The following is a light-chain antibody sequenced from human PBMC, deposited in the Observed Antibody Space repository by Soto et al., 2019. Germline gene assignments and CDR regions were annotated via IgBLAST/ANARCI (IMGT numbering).Light chain of an antibody. CDR1: KLGDKY. CDR3: QAWDSSTGVYV. V-gene: IGLV3-1*01. J-gene: IGLJ1*01. Sequence: SYELTQPPSVSVSPGQTASITCSGDKLGDKYACWYQQKPGQSPVLVIYQDSKRPSGIPERFSGSNSGNTATLTISGTQAMDEADYYSQAWDSSTGVYVFGTGTKLTVL. CDR2: QDS.